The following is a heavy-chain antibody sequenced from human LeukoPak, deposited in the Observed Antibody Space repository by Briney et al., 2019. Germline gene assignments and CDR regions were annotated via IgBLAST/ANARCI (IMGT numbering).Heavy chain of an antibody. CDR2: IKQDRSEK. CDR1: GFTFSNYW. D-gene: IGHD6-19*01. J-gene: IGHJ3*02. CDR3: ARVGHSSGWLNDAFDI. Sequence: GGSLRLSCAASGFTFSNYWMSWVRQAPGKGLEWVANIKQDRSEKYYVDSVKGRFTISRDNSKNTLYLQMNSLRAEDSAVYYCARVGHSSGWLNDAFDIWGQGTMVTVSS. V-gene: IGHV3-7*01.